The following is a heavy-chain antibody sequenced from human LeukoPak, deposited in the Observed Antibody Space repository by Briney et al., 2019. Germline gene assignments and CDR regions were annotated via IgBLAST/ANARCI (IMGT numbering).Heavy chain of an antibody. Sequence: GGSLRLSCAASGFTFSSYEMNWVRQAPGKGLEWVSYISSSGSTIYYADSVKGRFTISRDDAKNSLYLQMNSLRAEDTAVYYCARGRLFGRGRNPDSLYYLDYWGQGTLVTVSS. CDR2: ISSSGSTI. V-gene: IGHV3-48*03. CDR1: GFTFSSYE. CDR3: ARGRLFGRGRNPDSLYYLDY. J-gene: IGHJ4*02. D-gene: IGHD1-14*01.